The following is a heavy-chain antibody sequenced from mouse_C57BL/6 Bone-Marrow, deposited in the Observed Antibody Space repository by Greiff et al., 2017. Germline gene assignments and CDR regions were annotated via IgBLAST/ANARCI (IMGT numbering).Heavy chain of an antibody. D-gene: IGHD1-1*01. J-gene: IGHJ4*01. CDR1: GYTFTSYG. CDR3: AREVITTVVALYYYAMDY. Sequence: QVQLQQSGAELARPGASVKLSCKASGYTFTSYGISWVKQRTGQGLEWIGEIYPRSGNTYYNEKFKGKATLTADKSSSTAYMELRSLTSEDSAVYFCAREVITTVVALYYYAMDYWGQGTSVTVSS. CDR2: IYPRSGNT. V-gene: IGHV1-81*01.